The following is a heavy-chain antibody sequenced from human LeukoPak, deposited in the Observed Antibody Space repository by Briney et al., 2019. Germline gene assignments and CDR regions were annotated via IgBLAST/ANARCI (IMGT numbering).Heavy chain of an antibody. CDR2: IYYSGST. Sequence: SETLSLTCTVSGGSISSYYWSWIRQPPGKGLEWIGYIYYSGSTNYNPSLKSRVTISVDTSKNQFPLKLSSVTAADTAVYYCARRGRSPFDYWGQGTLVTVSS. J-gene: IGHJ4*02. D-gene: IGHD3-10*01. CDR1: GGSISSYY. V-gene: IGHV4-59*01. CDR3: ARRGRSPFDY.